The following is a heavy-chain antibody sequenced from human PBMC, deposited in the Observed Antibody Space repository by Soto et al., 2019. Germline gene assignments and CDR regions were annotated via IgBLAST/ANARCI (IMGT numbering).Heavy chain of an antibody. CDR1: GYTFSGYY. CDR2: INTLSGDT. J-gene: IGHJ4*02. D-gene: IGHD3-3*02. Sequence: ASVKVSCKASGYTFSGYYMHWLRQAPGQGLEWMGWINTLSGDTSFPQKFQGRLAMTRDTSIDTAFMEVSRLTSDDTAIYYCARSLLKVILPLGYWGQGTLVTVSS. CDR3: ARSLLKVILPLGY. V-gene: IGHV1-2*02.